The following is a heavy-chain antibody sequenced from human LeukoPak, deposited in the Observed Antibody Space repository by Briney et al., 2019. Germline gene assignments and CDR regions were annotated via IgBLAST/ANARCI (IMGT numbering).Heavy chain of an antibody. CDR3: AREVGISMIVSEPGFDY. J-gene: IGHJ4*02. CDR1: GFTFSSYG. D-gene: IGHD3-22*01. V-gene: IGHV3-33*01. CDR2: IWYDGSNK. Sequence: GGSLRLSCAASGFTFSSYGMHWVRQAPGKGLEWVAVIWYDGSNKYYAGSVKGRFTISRDNSKNTLYLQMNSLRAEDTAVYYCAREVGISMIVSEPGFDYWGQGTLVTVSS.